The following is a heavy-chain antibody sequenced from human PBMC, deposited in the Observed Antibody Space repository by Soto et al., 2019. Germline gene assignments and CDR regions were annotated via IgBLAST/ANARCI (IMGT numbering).Heavy chain of an antibody. J-gene: IGHJ3*01. CDR3: TRAGFYDAFDV. Sequence: SKPLSLTCAVSGFSIISGNYWGWIRKPPGKGLEWIGSIFHGGNTYYNPSLKSRVTISVDMSKNQFSLKLNSVTAADTAVYYCTRAGFYDAFDVWGQGTVVAVSS. CDR2: IFHGGNT. D-gene: IGHD3-10*01. CDR1: GFSIISGNY. V-gene: IGHV4-38-2*01.